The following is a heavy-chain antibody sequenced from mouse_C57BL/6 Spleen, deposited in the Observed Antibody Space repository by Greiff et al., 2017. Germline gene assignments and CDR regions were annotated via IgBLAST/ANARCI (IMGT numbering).Heavy chain of an antibody. D-gene: IGHD3-3*01. CDR1: GYTFTSYW. CDR2: IYPGSGST. CDR3: ARGGTSFGD. V-gene: IGHV1-55*01. Sequence: QVQLQQPGAELVKPRASVKMSCKASGYTFTSYWITWVKQRPGHGLEWIGDIYPGSGSTNYNEKFKRKATLTVDTSSSTAYMQLSSLTSEDSAVYCCARGGTSFGDWCQGTTLTFSS. J-gene: IGHJ2*01.